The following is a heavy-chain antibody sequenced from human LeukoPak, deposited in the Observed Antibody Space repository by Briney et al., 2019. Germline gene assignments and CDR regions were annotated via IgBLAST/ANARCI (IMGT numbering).Heavy chain of an antibody. CDR2: IKTDGSET. CDR3: VKNDGWFHLAQ. Sequence: GGSLRLSCAVSGLTFSSSWMDWVRQAPGKGLEWVGHIKTDGSETYYLDSLKGRISISRDNTNNALYLQMNSLRVEDTAIYYCVKNDGWFHLAQWGQGTLVTVSS. CDR1: GLTFSSSW. V-gene: IGHV3-7*01. D-gene: IGHD6-19*01. J-gene: IGHJ4*02.